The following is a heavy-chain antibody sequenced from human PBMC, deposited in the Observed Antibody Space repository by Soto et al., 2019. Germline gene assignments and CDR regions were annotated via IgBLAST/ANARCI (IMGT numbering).Heavy chain of an antibody. D-gene: IGHD3-22*01. CDR2: IIHGGRGSI. CDR1: GYPFPSFE. J-gene: IGHJ4*02. Sequence: ASVKVSCKTSGYPFPSFEVHWIRQAPGQRPEGMGRIIHGGRGSIEYSHKFEDRLTITGDKRATTVYMTLSSLTSEDTATYYCARESDHYQDFFQNWGQGTQVTVSS. CDR3: ARESDHYQDFFQN. V-gene: IGHV1-3*01.